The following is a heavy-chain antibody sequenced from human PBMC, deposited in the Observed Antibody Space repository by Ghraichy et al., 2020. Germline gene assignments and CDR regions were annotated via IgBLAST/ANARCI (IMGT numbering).Heavy chain of an antibody. CDR2: IYYGGSA. V-gene: IGHV4-39*01. CDR3: ARLVDRETSHFDY. J-gene: IGHJ4*02. CDR1: GGSISTTSYF. D-gene: IGHD5-12*01. Sequence: SETLSLTCSVSGGSISTTSYFWGWIRQPPGKGLEWLGSIYYGGSAFYNPSLSSRVTISVDTSKNQFSLGLSSVTAADTAVYFCARLVDRETSHFDYWGQGTLVTVSS.